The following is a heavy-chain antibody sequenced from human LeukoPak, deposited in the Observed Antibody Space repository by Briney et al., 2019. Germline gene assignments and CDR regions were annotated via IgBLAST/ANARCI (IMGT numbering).Heavy chain of an antibody. V-gene: IGHV1-24*01. J-gene: IGHJ4*02. CDR2: FDPEDGET. CDR3: ATGIEMSALGCFDY. Sequence: ASVKVSCKVSGYTLTELSMHWVRQAPGKGLEWMGGFDPEDGETIYAQKFQGRVTMTEDTSTDTAYMELSSLRSEDTAVYYYATGIEMSALGCFDYWGQGTLVTVSS. D-gene: IGHD5-24*01. CDR1: GYTLTELS.